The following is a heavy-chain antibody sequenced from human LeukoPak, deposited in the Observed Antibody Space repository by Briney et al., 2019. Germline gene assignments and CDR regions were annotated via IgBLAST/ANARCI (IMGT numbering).Heavy chain of an antibody. D-gene: IGHD2-2*01. Sequence: SETLSLTCTVSGGSIRNYYWSWIRQTPGTGLEWIAYIHYSRSTSYNPSLKSQITISLDTSKNQFSLTLSSVTAADTAVYYCARRCSSTSCAKGAFDIWGQGTMVTVSS. CDR1: GGSIRNYY. CDR2: IHYSRST. V-gene: IGHV4-59*01. J-gene: IGHJ3*02. CDR3: ARRCSSTSCAKGAFDI.